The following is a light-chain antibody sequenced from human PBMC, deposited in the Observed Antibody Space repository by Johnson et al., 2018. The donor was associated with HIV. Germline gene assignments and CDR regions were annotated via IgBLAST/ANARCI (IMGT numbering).Light chain of an antibody. CDR3: GTWDSSLSADV. Sequence: QSVLTQPPSVSAAPGQKVTISCSGSSSNIGNNYVSWYQQLPGTAPKLLIYENNKRPPGIPDRFSGSKSGTSATLGITGLQTGDEADYYCGTWDSSLSADVFRTGTKVTVL. CDR2: ENN. V-gene: IGLV1-51*02. J-gene: IGLJ1*01. CDR1: SSNIGNNY.